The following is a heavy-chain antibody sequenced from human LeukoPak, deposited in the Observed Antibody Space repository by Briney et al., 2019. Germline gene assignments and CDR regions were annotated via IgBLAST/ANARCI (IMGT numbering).Heavy chain of an antibody. Sequence: PGGSLRPAGAPSGFTIAPYAIYWARQGQGGFLGWVSVIKADGSGTFYADSVRGRFTTSRDNSKNSLYLQMNSLTSEDTALYYCATWAFYHNLDVWGQGTTVIVSS. CDR1: GFTIAPYA. D-gene: IGHD2/OR15-2a*01. V-gene: IGHV3-43*02. CDR3: ATWAFYHNLDV. CDR2: IKADGSGT. J-gene: IGHJ6*02.